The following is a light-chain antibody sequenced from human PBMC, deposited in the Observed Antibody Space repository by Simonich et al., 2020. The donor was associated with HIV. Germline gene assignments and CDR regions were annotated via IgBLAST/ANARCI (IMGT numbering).Light chain of an antibody. V-gene: IGLV1-40*01. CDR2: DNS. CDR3: QSYDSSLSGSVV. CDR1: SSNIGAGYD. Sequence: QSVLTQPPSVSGAPGQRVTISCTGSSSNIGAGYDVHWYQQFPGTAPKLLIYDNSNRPSGVPDRFSGSKSGTSASLAITGLQAEDEADYYCQSYDSSLSGSVVFGGGTKLTV. J-gene: IGLJ2*01.